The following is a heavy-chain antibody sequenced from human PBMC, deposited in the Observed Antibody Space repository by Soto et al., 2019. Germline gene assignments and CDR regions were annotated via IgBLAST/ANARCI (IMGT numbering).Heavy chain of an antibody. CDR1: GGSISNSSSS. D-gene: IGHD7-27*01. Sequence: QLQLQESGPGLVKPSETLSLTCTVSGGSISNSSSSWGWIRQPPGKGLEWIGTIYYSGSTYCNPSLKSRVTISVDTSKSQFSLTLSSVTAADTALYYCARELGSDAFDIWGRGTMVTVSS. V-gene: IGHV4-39*02. CDR2: IYYSGST. J-gene: IGHJ3*02. CDR3: ARELGSDAFDI.